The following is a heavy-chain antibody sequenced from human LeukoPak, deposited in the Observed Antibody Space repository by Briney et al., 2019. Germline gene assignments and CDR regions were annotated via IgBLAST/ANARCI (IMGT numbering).Heavy chain of an antibody. J-gene: IGHJ4*02. CDR3: ARDSSHYLGSSDY. D-gene: IGHD6-6*01. CDR1: GFTFSSYA. CDR2: ISGTIHST. V-gene: IGHV3-23*01. Sequence: GGSLRLSCTASGFTFSSYAMSWVRLAPGKGLEWVSAISGTIHSTYYADSVKGRFTISRDNSKNTLYLQMNSLRAEDTAIYYCARDSSHYLGSSDYWGQGTLVTVSS.